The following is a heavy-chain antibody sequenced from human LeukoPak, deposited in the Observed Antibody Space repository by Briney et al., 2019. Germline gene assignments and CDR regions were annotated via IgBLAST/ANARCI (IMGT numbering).Heavy chain of an antibody. CDR1: GCTFSSYA. J-gene: IGHJ4*02. CDR2: ISGSGGST. Sequence: GGSLRLSCAASGCTFSSYAMSWVRQAPGKGLEWVSGISGSGGSTDYADSVKGRFTISRDNSKTTMYLQMNSLSAEDTAVYFCAKTLAVTGANFDYWGQGTLVTVSS. CDR3: AKTLAVTGANFDY. V-gene: IGHV3-23*01. D-gene: IGHD1-7*01.